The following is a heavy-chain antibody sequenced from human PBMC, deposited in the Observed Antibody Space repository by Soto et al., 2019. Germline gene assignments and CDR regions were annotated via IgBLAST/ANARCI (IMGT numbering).Heavy chain of an antibody. D-gene: IGHD6-19*01. J-gene: IGHJ1*01. CDR3: AKEREVRRSAWYFQH. Sequence: QVQLVESGGGVVQPGRSLRLSCAASGFTFSSYGMHWVRQAPGKGLEWVAVISHDGSVQYYADSVKGRFTISRDNSKNTLSLQMNSLRTEDRAVYYCAKEREVRRSAWYFQHWGQGTLVIVSS. V-gene: IGHV3-30*18. CDR1: GFTFSSYG. CDR2: ISHDGSVQ.